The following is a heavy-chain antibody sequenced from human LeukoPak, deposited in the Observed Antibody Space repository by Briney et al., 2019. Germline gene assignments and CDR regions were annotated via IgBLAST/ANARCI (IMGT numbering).Heavy chain of an antibody. CDR1: TXXXYG. V-gene: IGHV3-30*03. D-gene: IGHD3-3*02. J-gene: IGHJ3*01. CDR3: ATFMDGYRWGGFDF. Sequence: TXXXYGMXXVXQAPXKGLEWVXXVSHDGSNKDFADSVNGRFTISRDNSLDTLYLQINSLRAEDTALYHCATFMDGYRWGGFDFWGQGTMVTVSS. CDR2: VSHDGSNK.